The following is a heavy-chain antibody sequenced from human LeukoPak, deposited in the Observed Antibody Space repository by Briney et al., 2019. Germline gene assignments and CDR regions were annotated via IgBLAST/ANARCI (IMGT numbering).Heavy chain of an antibody. CDR2: ISWNSGSI. CDR1: GFTFDDYA. Sequence: GGSLRLSCVGSGFTFDDYAMHWVRQAPGKGLEWVSGISWNSGSIGYADSVKGRFTISRDNSKSTLYIQMNSLRAEDTAVYYCARAKPKNMVRGLIMRRESRYYFDYWGQGTLVTVSS. D-gene: IGHD3-10*01. J-gene: IGHJ4*02. CDR3: ARAKPKNMVRGLIMRRESRYYFDY. V-gene: IGHV3-9*01.